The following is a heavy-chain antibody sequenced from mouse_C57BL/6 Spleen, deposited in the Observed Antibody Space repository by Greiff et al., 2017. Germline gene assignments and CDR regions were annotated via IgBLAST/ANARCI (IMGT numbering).Heavy chain of an antibody. D-gene: IGHD1-1*01. V-gene: IGHV1-50*01. CDR2: IDPSDSYT. J-gene: IGHJ4*01. CDR3: ARGSKEAMDY. CDR1: GYTFTSYW. Sequence: VQLQQPGAELVKPGASVKLSCKASGYTFTSYWMQWVTQRPGPGLEWIGEIDPSDSYTNYNQKFKGKATLTVDTSSSTAYMQLSSLTSEDSAVYYCARGSKEAMDYWGQGTSVTVSS.